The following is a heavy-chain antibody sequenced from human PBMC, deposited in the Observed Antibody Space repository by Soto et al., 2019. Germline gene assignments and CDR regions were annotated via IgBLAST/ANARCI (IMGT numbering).Heavy chain of an antibody. CDR1: GGTFSSYT. D-gene: IGHD5-12*01. CDR2: IIPILGIA. V-gene: IGHV1-69*02. J-gene: IGHJ4*02. CDR3: ARASSGYDYDYFDY. Sequence: SVKVSCTASGGTFSSYTIIWVRRAPGQGLEWMGRIIPILGIANYAQKFQGRVTITADKSTSTAYMELSSLRSEDTAVYYCARASSGYDYDYFDYWGQGTLVTVSS.